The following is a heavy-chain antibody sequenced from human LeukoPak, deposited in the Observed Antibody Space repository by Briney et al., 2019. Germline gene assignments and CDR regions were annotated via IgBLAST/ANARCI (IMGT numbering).Heavy chain of an antibody. D-gene: IGHD6-13*01. CDR3: ARARRIAAAGRPYYFDY. CDR1: GYTFTGYY. J-gene: IGHJ4*02. CDR2: INPNSGGT. Sequence: ASVKVSCKASGYTFTGYYMHWVRQAPGQGLEWMGWINPNSGGTNYAQKFQGWVTMTRDTSISTAYMELSRLRSDDTAVYYCARARRIAAAGRPYYFDYWGQGTLVTVSS. V-gene: IGHV1-2*04.